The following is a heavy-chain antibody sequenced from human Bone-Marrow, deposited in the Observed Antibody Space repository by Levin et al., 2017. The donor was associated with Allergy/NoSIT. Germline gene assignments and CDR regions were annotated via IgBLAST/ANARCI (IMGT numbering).Heavy chain of an antibody. CDR3: AKAGTTVMVNYYCMDG. CDR1: GLILSDYA. D-gene: IGHD4-11*01. CDR2: MSGSGGST. V-gene: IGHV3-23*01. Sequence: PGGSLRLSCAASGLILSDYAMTWVRQAPGKGLEWVSGMSGSGGSTYYADSVKGRFTISRDYSKNTVFLQMNSLRAEDTAVYYCAKAGTTVMVNYYCMDGWGTGTTVTVSS. J-gene: IGHJ6*03.